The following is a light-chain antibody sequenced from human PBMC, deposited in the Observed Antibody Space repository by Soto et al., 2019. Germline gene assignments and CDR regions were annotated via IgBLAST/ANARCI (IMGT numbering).Light chain of an antibody. Sequence: DLPMTQSPSSLSASVGDRVTITCRASQSISVYLNWYQQKPGKAPKLLIYAASSLQTGVPSRFSGGGSGTDFTLTISSLQPEDFAIYYCQQSYSTLLTFGGGTKVEIK. CDR1: QSISVY. CDR2: AAS. J-gene: IGKJ4*01. CDR3: QQSYSTLLT. V-gene: IGKV1-39*01.